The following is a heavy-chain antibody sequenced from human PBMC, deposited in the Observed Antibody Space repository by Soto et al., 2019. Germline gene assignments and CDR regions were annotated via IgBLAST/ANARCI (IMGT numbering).Heavy chain of an antibody. CDR3: ARDLYYSSGRYFDHDAFDI. V-gene: IGHV1-18*01. CDR1: GYNFTSYG. J-gene: IGHJ3*02. Sequence: QVQLVQSGADVKKPGASVKVSCKASGYNFTSYGISWVRQAPGQGLEWMGWISPHNDRTKYARRFQDRVTMTTETHTSTVYMELGSLRSDDTAVYDCARDLYYSSGRYFDHDAFDIWGQGTVVTVSS. D-gene: IGHD6-19*01. CDR2: ISPHNDRT.